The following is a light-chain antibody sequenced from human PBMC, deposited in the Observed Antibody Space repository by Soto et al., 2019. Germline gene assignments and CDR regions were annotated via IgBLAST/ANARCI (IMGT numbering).Light chain of an antibody. CDR3: SSYTSTSTLYV. Sequence: QSALTQPASVSGSPGQPITISCTGTSSDIGGYNYVSWYQQLPGKVPKLIIYDVSNRPSGVSDRLSGSKSGNAASLTISGLQAEDEADYYCSSYTSTSTLYVFGTGTKLTVL. V-gene: IGLV2-14*03. J-gene: IGLJ1*01. CDR1: SSDIGGYNY. CDR2: DVS.